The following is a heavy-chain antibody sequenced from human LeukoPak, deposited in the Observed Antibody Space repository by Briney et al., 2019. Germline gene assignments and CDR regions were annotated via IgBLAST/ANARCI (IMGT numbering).Heavy chain of an antibody. CDR1: GFTFSSYE. J-gene: IGHJ3*01. Sequence: GGSLRLSCAASGFTFSSYEMNWVRQAPGKGLEWISYISSSGSTIYYADSVKGRFTISSDNAKNSLYLQMNSLRAEDAAVYYCARDGWVRGVIDAFDVWGQGTLVTVSS. CDR2: ISSSGSTI. CDR3: ARDGWVRGVIDAFDV. D-gene: IGHD3-10*01. V-gene: IGHV3-48*03.